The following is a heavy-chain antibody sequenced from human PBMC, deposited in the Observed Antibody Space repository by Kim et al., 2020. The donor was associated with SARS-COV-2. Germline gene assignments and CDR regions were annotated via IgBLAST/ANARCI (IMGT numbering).Heavy chain of an antibody. CDR3: ARVYYDILTGYGY. CDR2: IIPIFGTA. D-gene: IGHD3-9*01. CDR1: GGTFSSYA. V-gene: IGHV1-69*13. Sequence: SVKVSCKASGGTFSSYAISWVRQAPGQGLEWMGGIIPIFGTANYAQKFQGRVTITADESTSTAYMELSSLRSEDTAVYYCARVYYDILTGYGYWGQGTLVTVSS. J-gene: IGHJ4*02.